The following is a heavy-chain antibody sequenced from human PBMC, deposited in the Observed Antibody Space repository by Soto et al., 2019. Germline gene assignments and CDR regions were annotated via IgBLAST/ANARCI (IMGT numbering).Heavy chain of an antibody. V-gene: IGHV4-59*01. D-gene: IGHD3-10*01. CDR1: GGSMSSYD. CDR2: IYYSGST. CDR3: ARRGYGPGFPYYYGMDV. J-gene: IGHJ6*02. Sequence: SETLSLTCTVSGGSMSSYDWSWIRQPPGKGLEWIGYIYYSGSTNYNPSLKSRVTMSVDTPKNQFSLKLSSVTAADTAVYYCARRGYGPGFPYYYGMDVWGQGTTVTV.